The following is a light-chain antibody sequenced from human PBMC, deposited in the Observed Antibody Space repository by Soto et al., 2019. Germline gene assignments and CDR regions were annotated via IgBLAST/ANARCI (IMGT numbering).Light chain of an antibody. Sequence: DIELVQSPSALYASVGDTVTITCRASQKSSTWLAWYQQKPGQAPKLLMYDVSSLKRGVPSRCSGSGSGTEFTFTISILQPDNFATYYCQQYNDYSETFGQATKVDI. V-gene: IGKV1-5*01. CDR2: DVS. CDR3: QQYNDYSET. CDR1: QKSSTW. J-gene: IGKJ1*01.